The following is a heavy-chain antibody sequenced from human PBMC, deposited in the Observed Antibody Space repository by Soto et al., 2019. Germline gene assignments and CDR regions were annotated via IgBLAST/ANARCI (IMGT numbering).Heavy chain of an antibody. Sequence: QVQLQESGPGLVKPSETLSLTCTVSGGSISSYYWSWIRQPPGKGLEWIGYIYYSGSTNYNPSLKSRVTISVDTSKNQFSLKLSSVTAAGTAVYYCARLWFGEPVDYWGQGTLVTVSS. D-gene: IGHD3-10*01. CDR3: ARLWFGEPVDY. CDR1: GGSISSYY. J-gene: IGHJ4*02. CDR2: IYYSGST. V-gene: IGHV4-59*08.